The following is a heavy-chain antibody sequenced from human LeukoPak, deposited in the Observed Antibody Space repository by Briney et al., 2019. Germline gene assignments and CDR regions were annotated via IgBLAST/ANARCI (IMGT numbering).Heavy chain of an antibody. CDR2: IKEDGSDK. CDR3: VGDLGICSGGSCYSVFDY. CDR1: EFTFSTYW. V-gene: IGHV3-7*01. Sequence: GGSLRLSCAASEFTFSTYWMSWVRQAPGKGLEWVASIKEDGSDKYYVDSVKGRFTISRDNAKNSLYLQMNSLRAEDTAVYYCVGDLGICSGGSCYSVFDYWGQGTLATVSS. D-gene: IGHD2-15*01. J-gene: IGHJ4*02.